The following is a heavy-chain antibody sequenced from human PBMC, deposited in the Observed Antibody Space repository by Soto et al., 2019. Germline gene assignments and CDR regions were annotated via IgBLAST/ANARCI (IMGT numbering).Heavy chain of an antibody. Sequence: SETLSLTCTVSGGSISTYYWSWIRQPPGKGLEWIGYIYYNGSTKYNPSLQTRVTISLDKSKSQFSLKLNSVTAADSAVYFCARLEGLATISYYFDFWGPGALVTVSS. D-gene: IGHD3-9*01. V-gene: IGHV4-59*08. CDR2: IYYNGST. J-gene: IGHJ4*02. CDR1: GGSISTYY. CDR3: ARLEGLATISYYFDF.